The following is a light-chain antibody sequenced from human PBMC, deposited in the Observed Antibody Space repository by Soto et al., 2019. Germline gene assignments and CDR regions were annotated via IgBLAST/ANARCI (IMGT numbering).Light chain of an antibody. CDR1: SSNIGSNA. CDR3: AAWDDSLNALV. CDR2: TNN. V-gene: IGLV1-44*01. J-gene: IGLJ3*02. Sequence: QSVLTQPPSASGTPGQRVTISCSGASSNIGSNAVNWYQQLPGTAPQLLIYTNNQRPSGVPDRFSGSKSGTSASLAITGLHSEDEADYHCAAWDDSLNALVFGGGTKLTVL.